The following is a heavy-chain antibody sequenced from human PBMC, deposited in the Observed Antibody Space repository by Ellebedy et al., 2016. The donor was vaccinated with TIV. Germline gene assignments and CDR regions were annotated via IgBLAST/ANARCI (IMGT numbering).Heavy chain of an antibody. Sequence: GESLKISCAASGFTFSSNGMHWVRQAPGKGLEWVAVIWYDGSNKYYADSVKGRFTISRDNSKNTLYLQMTSLRADDTAVYYCARGPEMAHFDYWGQGTLVTVSS. V-gene: IGHV3-33*01. CDR3: ARGPEMAHFDY. J-gene: IGHJ4*02. CDR1: GFTFSSNG. CDR2: IWYDGSNK. D-gene: IGHD5-24*01.